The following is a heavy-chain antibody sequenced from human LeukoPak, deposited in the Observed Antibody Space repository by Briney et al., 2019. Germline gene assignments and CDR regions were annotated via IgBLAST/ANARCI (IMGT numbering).Heavy chain of an antibody. D-gene: IGHD6-19*01. Sequence: GGSLRLSCAASGFTFSSYSMNWVRQAPGKGLEWVSYISSSSSTIYYADSVKGRFPISRDNAKNSLYLQMNSLRAEDTAVYYCARGAVAGTRWFDPWGQGTLVTVSS. CDR1: GFTFSSYS. CDR2: ISSSSSTI. V-gene: IGHV3-48*04. J-gene: IGHJ5*02. CDR3: ARGAVAGTRWFDP.